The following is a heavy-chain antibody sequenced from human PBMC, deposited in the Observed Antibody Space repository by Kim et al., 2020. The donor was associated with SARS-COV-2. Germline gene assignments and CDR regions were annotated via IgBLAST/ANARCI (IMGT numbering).Heavy chain of an antibody. CDR3: ARGAYCSSTSCYSLMDWYFDL. CDR2: IIPIFGTA. CDR1: GGTFSSYA. Sequence: SVKVSCKASGGTFSSYAISWVRQAPGQGLEWMGGIIPIFGTANYAQKFQGRVTITADESTSTAYMELSSLRSEDTAVYYCARGAYCSSTSCYSLMDWYFDLWGRGTLVTVSS. V-gene: IGHV1-69*13. D-gene: IGHD2-2*01. J-gene: IGHJ2*01.